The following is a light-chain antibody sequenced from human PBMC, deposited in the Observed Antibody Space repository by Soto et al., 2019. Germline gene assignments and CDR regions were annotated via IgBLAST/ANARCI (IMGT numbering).Light chain of an antibody. Sequence: EIVMTQSPATLSVSPGERATLSCRASQSVSRNLAWYQQKPGQAPRLLIYGASTRATGIPARFSGGGSGTEFTLTISSLQSEDFAIYYCQQYNNWQWTFGQGTKVEIK. J-gene: IGKJ1*01. CDR3: QQYNNWQWT. V-gene: IGKV3-15*01. CDR1: QSVSRN. CDR2: GAS.